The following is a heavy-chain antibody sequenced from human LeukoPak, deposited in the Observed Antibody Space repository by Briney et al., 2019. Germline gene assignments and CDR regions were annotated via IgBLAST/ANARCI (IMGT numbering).Heavy chain of an antibody. CDR2: ISGSGGST. Sequence: GRSLRLSCAASGFTFSSYAMSWVRQAPGKGLEWVSAISGSGGSTYYADSVKGRFTISRDNSKNTLYLQMNSLRAEDTAVYYCAKDLNYYPSSSFDYWGQGTLVTVSS. CDR1: GFTFSSYA. D-gene: IGHD3-10*01. CDR3: AKDLNYYPSSSFDY. V-gene: IGHV3-23*01. J-gene: IGHJ4*02.